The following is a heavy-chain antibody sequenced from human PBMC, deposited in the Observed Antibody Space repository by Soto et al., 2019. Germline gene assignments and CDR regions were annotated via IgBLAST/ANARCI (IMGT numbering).Heavy chain of an antibody. Sequence: GWSLRLSCASSVFTFISYAMSWVRHSPGKGLEWVSAISGSGGSTYYADSVKGRFTISRDNSKNTLYLQMNSLRAEDTAVYYCAKDLMGGYYIGYDYWGQGTLVTVSS. CDR3: AKDLMGGYYIGYDY. CDR2: ISGSGGST. CDR1: VFTFISYA. D-gene: IGHD3-3*01. V-gene: IGHV3-23*01. J-gene: IGHJ4*02.